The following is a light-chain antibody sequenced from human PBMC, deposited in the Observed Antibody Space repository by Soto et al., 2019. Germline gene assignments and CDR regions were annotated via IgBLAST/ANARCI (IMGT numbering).Light chain of an antibody. CDR3: TSYTTAFTLV. CDR1: SSDIGGYDF. CDR2: EVT. J-gene: IGLJ3*02. Sequence: QSVLTQPASVSGSPGQSITISCTGTSSDIGGYDFVSWYQQHPGKAPKLLIYEVTNRPSGVSNRFSGSKSGDTASLTISGLQAEDEADFYCTSYTTAFTLVFGGGTKLTVL. V-gene: IGLV2-14*03.